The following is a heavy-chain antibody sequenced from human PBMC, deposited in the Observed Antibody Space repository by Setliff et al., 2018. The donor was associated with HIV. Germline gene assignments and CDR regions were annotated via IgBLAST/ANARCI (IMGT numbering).Heavy chain of an antibody. D-gene: IGHD3-16*02. J-gene: IGHJ1*01. Sequence: SETLSLTCTVSGGSISSSNYNWGWIRQPPGKGLEWIGSFYKSGSTDYNPSLKSRVTISVDTSKNHFSLKLSSVTAAETAVYYCAREVIGAGYFHHWGQGTLVTVSS. CDR2: FYKSGST. V-gene: IGHV4-39*07. CDR1: GGSISSSNYN. CDR3: AREVIGAGYFHH.